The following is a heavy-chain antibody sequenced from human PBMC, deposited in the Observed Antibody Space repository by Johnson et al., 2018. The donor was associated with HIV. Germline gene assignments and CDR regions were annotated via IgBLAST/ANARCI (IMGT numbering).Heavy chain of an antibody. D-gene: IGHD5-24*01. CDR3: ARGRERGMFDI. CDR2: IKHDGSRI. CDR1: GFTFRSYA. J-gene: IGHJ3*02. Sequence: VQLVESGGGVMQPGKSLRLSCEASGFTFRSYAMHWVRQAPGKGLEWVANIKHDGSRIQYMDSVKGRFTISRDNTRHLLFLQMNTLRAEDTAVYYCARGRERGMFDIWGQGTMVTVSS. V-gene: IGHV3-7*01.